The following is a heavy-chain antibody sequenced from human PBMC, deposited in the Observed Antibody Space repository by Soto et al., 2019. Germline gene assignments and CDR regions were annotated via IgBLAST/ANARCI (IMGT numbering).Heavy chain of an antibody. CDR2: ISSSSSTI. CDR1: GFTFSSYS. V-gene: IGHV3-48*01. Sequence: EVQLVESGGGLVQPGGSLRLSCAASGFTFSSYSMNWVRQAPGKGLEWVSYISSSSSTIYYADSVKGRFTISRDNXKXXLXLXXXXXXXXXXXXXXXAREGGXTAXDQYNWFDPWGQGTLVTVSS. J-gene: IGHJ5*02. D-gene: IGHD5-18*01. CDR3: AREGGXTAXDQYNWFDP.